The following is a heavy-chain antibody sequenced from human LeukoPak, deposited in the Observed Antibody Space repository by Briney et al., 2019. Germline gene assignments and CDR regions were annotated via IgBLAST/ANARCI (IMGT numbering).Heavy chain of an antibody. CDR2: ISSSGSSI. Sequence: GGSLRLSCAASGFTFSSYEMNWVRQAPGKGLEWVSHISSSGSSIEYADSVKGRFTISRDNAKNSLYLQMNSLRAEDTAVYYCATAPSGSGTFLDYWGQGTLVTVSS. V-gene: IGHV3-48*03. CDR3: ATAPSGSGTFLDY. CDR1: GFTFSSYE. J-gene: IGHJ4*02. D-gene: IGHD3-10*01.